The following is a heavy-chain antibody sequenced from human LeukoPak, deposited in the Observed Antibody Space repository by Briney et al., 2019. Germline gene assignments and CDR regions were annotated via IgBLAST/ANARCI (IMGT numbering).Heavy chain of an antibody. CDR2: ISSSGSTI. J-gene: IGHJ4*02. CDR1: GFTFSDYY. D-gene: IGHD3-22*01. Sequence: PGGSLRLSCAASGFTFSDYYMSWIRQAPGKGLEWVSYISSSGSTIYSADSVKGRFTISRDNAKNSLYLQMNSLRAEDTAVYYCARVRDNSGYNYFDYWGQGTLVTVSS. CDR3: ARVRDNSGYNYFDY. V-gene: IGHV3-11*01.